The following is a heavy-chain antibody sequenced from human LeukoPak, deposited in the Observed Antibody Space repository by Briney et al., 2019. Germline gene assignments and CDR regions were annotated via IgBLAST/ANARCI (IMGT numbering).Heavy chain of an antibody. Sequence: GASVKVSCKVSGYTLTELSMHWVRQAPGKGLEWMGGFDPEDGETIYAQKFQGRVTMTEDTSTDTAYMELSSLRSEDTAVYYCARWVWDYVWGSYRTSWFDPWGQGTLVTVSS. CDR1: GYTLTELS. V-gene: IGHV1-24*01. J-gene: IGHJ5*02. D-gene: IGHD3-16*02. CDR2: FDPEDGET. CDR3: ARWVWDYVWGSYRTSWFDP.